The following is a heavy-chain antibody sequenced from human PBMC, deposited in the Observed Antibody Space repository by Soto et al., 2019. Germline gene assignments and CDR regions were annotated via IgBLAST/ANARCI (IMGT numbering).Heavy chain of an antibody. D-gene: IGHD3-3*01. V-gene: IGHV2-26*02. CDR2: IFSNGAT. J-gene: IGHJ6*02. CDR1: GFSLSNPRMG. CDR3: ARISPSHSAFLSGYPFNPMDF. Sequence: QVTLKESGPVLVKPTETLTLTCTVSGFSLSNPRMGVSWIRQPPGKALEWLAHIFSNGATSYSTSLERRLTISHDTSISQVVLTMTNMDPLDTATYFCARISPSHSAFLSGYPFNPMDFWGQGTTVTVSS.